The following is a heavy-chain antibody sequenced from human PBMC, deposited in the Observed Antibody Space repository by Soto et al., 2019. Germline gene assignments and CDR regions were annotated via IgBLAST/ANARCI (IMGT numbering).Heavy chain of an antibody. CDR1: GYTFTSYG. CDR2: ISAYNGNT. Sequence: ASVKVSCKASGYTFTSYGISWVRQAPGQGLEWMGWISAYNGNTNYAQKLQGRVTMTTDTSTSTAYMELRSLRSDDTAVYYCERDKPLEYRSSVVPYWGQGTLVTVYS. V-gene: IGHV1-18*01. D-gene: IGHD6-6*01. J-gene: IGHJ4*02. CDR3: ERDKPLEYRSSVVPY.